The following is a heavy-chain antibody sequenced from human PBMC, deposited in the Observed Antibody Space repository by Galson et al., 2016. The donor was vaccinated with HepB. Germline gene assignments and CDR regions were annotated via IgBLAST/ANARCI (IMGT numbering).Heavy chain of an antibody. J-gene: IGHJ4*02. V-gene: IGHV3-30*18. Sequence: SLRLSCAASTFTFSSYGMHWVRQAPGKGLEWVAVISYDGSNKYYADSVKGRFTISRDNSKNTLYLQMNSLRAEDTAVYYCAKDTQWLESFRLYYFDCWGQGTLVTVSS. CDR3: AKDTQWLESFRLYYFDC. CDR1: TFTFSSYG. CDR2: ISYDGSNK. D-gene: IGHD6-19*01.